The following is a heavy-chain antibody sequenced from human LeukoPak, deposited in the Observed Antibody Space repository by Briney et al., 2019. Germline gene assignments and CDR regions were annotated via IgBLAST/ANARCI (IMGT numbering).Heavy chain of an antibody. J-gene: IGHJ5*02. Sequence: GGSLRLSCAASGFTFSSYSMNWVRQAPGKGLEWVSYISSSSSTTYYADSVKGRFTISRDNAKNSLFLQMNSLRAEDTAVYYCARGAEYDGSGSYYDGNWFDPWGQGTLVTVSS. CDR1: GFTFSSYS. D-gene: IGHD3-10*01. V-gene: IGHV3-48*04. CDR3: ARGAEYDGSGSYYDGNWFDP. CDR2: ISSSSSTT.